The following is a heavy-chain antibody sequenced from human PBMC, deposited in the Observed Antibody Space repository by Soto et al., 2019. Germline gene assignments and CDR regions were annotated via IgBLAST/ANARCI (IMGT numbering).Heavy chain of an antibody. CDR1: GGSSSSYY. V-gene: IGHV4-4*07. CDR2: IYTSGSS. J-gene: IGHJ4*02. CDR3: ARGHRWDIGSHDY. Sequence: SLTCTVSGGSSSSYYWSLIRQPAGEGLEWIGRIYTSGSSNYNPSLKSRVTMSVDTSKNQFSLQLSSVTAADTAVYYCARGHRWDIGSHDYWGQGTLVTVSS. D-gene: IGHD2-15*01.